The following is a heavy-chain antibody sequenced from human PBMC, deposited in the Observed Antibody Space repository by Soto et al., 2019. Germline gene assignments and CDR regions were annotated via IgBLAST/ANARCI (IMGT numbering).Heavy chain of an antibody. V-gene: IGHV4-59*01. CDR3: ARDPYSSSWFFDY. J-gene: IGHJ4*02. D-gene: IGHD6-13*01. Sequence: QVQLQESGPGLVKPSETLSLTCTVSGGSISSYYWSWIRQPPGKGLEWIGYIYYSGSTNYNPSLKSRVTISVDTSKNQFSLKLSSVTAADTAGYYCARDPYSSSWFFDYWGQGTLVTVSS. CDR1: GGSISSYY. CDR2: IYYSGST.